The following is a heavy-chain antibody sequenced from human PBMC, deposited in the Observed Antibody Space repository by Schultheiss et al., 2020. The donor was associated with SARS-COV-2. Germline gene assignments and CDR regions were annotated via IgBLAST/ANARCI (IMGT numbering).Heavy chain of an antibody. J-gene: IGHJ6*02. CDR3: ARVAPDPSLDYYYGMDV. CDR1: GYTFTGYY. CDR2: INPNSGGT. V-gene: IGHV1-2*02. Sequence: ASVKVSCKASGYTFTGYYMHWVRQAPGQGLEWMGWINPNSGGTNYAQKFQGRVTMTRDTSISTAYMELSRLRSDDTAVYYCARVAPDPSLDYYYGMDVWGQGTTVTVSS.